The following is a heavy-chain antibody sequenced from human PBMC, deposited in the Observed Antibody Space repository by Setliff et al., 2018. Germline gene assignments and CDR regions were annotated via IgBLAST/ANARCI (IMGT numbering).Heavy chain of an antibody. Sequence: GASVKVSCKASGYTFTGYYMLWVRQAPGQGLEWMGWIIPNSGGRNYAQKFQGRVTMTRDTSINTAYMELRSLRSDDTAVYYCVRVFFGVNDGLYHYFYMDIWGKGTTVTVSS. D-gene: IGHD3-10*01. J-gene: IGHJ6*03. CDR3: VRVFFGVNDGLYHYFYMDI. V-gene: IGHV1-2*02. CDR2: IIPNSGGR. CDR1: GYTFTGYY.